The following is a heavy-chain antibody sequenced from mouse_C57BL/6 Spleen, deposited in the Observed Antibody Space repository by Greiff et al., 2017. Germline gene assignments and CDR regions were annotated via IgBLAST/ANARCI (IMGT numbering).Heavy chain of an antibody. Sequence: EVQLQQSGPELVKPGASVKISCKASGYTFTDYYMNWVKQSHGKSLEWIGDINPNNGGTSYNQKFKGKATLTVDKSSSTAYMELRGLTSEDSAVYYCARGDSSGTGAMDYWGQGTSVTVSS. V-gene: IGHV1-26*01. CDR3: ARGDSSGTGAMDY. CDR1: GYTFTDYY. J-gene: IGHJ4*01. CDR2: INPNNGGT. D-gene: IGHD3-2*02.